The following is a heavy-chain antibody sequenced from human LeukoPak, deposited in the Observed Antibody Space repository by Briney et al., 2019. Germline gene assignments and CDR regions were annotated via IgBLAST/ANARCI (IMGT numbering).Heavy chain of an antibody. V-gene: IGHV3-74*01. CDR3: ARDLGQYYDTSDNWFDP. CDR1: GFSFSSFW. D-gene: IGHD3-22*01. Sequence: GGSLRLSCAASGFSFSSFWMHWVRQTPGKGLVWVSRIVSDGSDTAYADSVKGRFTISRDNAKNTLFLQMNSLRAEDTAVYYCARDLGQYYDTSDNWFDPWGQGTLVTVSS. J-gene: IGHJ5*02. CDR2: IVSDGSDT.